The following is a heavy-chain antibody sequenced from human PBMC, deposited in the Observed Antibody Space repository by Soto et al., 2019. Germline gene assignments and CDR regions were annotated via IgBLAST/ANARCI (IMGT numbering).Heavy chain of an antibody. J-gene: IGHJ6*02. CDR3: ARVVVPAAMRPYYYGMDV. Sequence: QVQLVQSGAEVKKPGSSVKVSCKASGGTFSSYAISWVRQAPGQGLEWMGGIIPIFGTANYAQKFQGRVTITADESTSTAYMELSSLRSEDMAVYYCARVVVPAAMRPYYYGMDVWGQGTTVTVSS. CDR1: GGTFSSYA. D-gene: IGHD2-2*01. V-gene: IGHV1-69*01. CDR2: IIPIFGTA.